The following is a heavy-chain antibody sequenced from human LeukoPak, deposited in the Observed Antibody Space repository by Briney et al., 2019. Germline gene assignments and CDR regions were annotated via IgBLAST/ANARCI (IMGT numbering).Heavy chain of an antibody. J-gene: IGHJ6*02. CDR3: ARDLEPNYVYYYYGMDV. V-gene: IGHV3-30*03. CDR2: ISYDGSNK. Sequence: GGSLRLSCAASGFTFSSYGMHWVRQAPGKGLEWVAVISYDGSNKYYADSVKGRFTISRDNSKNTLYLQMNSLRAEDTAVYYCARDLEPNYVYYYYGMDVWGQGTTVTVSS. CDR1: GFTFSSYG. D-gene: IGHD1-1*01.